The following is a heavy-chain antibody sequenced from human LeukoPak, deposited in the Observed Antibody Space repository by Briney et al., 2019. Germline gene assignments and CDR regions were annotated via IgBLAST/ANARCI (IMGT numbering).Heavy chain of an antibody. CDR1: GGSITSKNYY. CDR2: IHYSGSS. Sequence: PSEAESLTCTVSGGSITSKNYYWGWIRQSPGKGLEWIGSIHYSGSSYYNPSLKSRVFISVDTSKSQFSLRVSSVTVADTAIYYCARQQGYYDFETATAFPPYYFDSWGQGNLVTSSS. J-gene: IGHJ4*02. D-gene: IGHD3-3*01. CDR3: ARQQGYYDFETATAFPPYYFDS. V-gene: IGHV4-39*01.